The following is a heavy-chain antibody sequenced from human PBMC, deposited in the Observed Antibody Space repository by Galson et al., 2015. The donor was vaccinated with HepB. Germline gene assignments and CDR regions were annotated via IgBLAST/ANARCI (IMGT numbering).Heavy chain of an antibody. Sequence: SLRLSCAASGFTFSSYWMHWVRQAPGKGLVWVSRINSDGSSTSYADSVKGRFTISRDNAKNTLYLQMNSLRAEDTAVYYCARAGNYVWGSYRYTPFDYWGQGTLVTVSS. D-gene: IGHD3-16*02. CDR1: GFTFSSYW. V-gene: IGHV3-74*01. J-gene: IGHJ4*02. CDR2: INSDGSST. CDR3: ARAGNYVWGSYRYTPFDY.